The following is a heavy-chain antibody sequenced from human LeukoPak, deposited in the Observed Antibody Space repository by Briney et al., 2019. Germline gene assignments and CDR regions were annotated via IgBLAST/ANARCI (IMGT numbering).Heavy chain of an antibody. Sequence: GGSLRLSCAASGFTVSNTYMSWVRQAPGRGLEWVSVIYRDGTTSYAGSVKGRFTISRDNSKSTLYLQMNSLRAEDTAVYYCAAHVEMATILSYSGQGTLVTVSS. V-gene: IGHV3-66*01. J-gene: IGHJ4*02. D-gene: IGHD5-24*01. CDR2: IYRDGTT. CDR3: AAHVEMATILSY. CDR1: GFTVSNTY.